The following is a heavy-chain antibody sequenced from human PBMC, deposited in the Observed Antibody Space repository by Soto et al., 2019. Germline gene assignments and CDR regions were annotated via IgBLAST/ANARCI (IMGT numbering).Heavy chain of an antibody. V-gene: IGHV4-34*01. D-gene: IGHD3-22*01. CDR2: INHSGGV. CDR1: GGSFSGHS. Sequence: SETLSLTCAVYGGSFSGHSWTWIRQSPGKGLEWIGDINHSGGVNYSPSLKSRVTISLDTSKNQFSLTLSAVTAADTAMYYCSTRTYDTNGYYRFDPWGQGTLVTVSS. CDR3: STRTYDTNGYYRFDP. J-gene: IGHJ5*01.